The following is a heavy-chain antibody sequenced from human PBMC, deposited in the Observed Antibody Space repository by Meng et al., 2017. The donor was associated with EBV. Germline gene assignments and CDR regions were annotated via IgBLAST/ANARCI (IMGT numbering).Heavy chain of an antibody. J-gene: IGHJ4*02. CDR1: GCTFTSYG. Sequence: GPCGLGVQQPGASVTVSCKSSGCTFTSYGISGVRQAPGQGLAWMGWISAYNGNTNYAQKLQGRVTMTTDTSTSTAYMELRSLRSDDTAVYYCARDGRLYDTPSPFDYWGQGTLVTVSS. CDR2: ISAYNGNT. D-gene: IGHD3-22*01. V-gene: IGHV1-18*01. CDR3: ARDGRLYDTPSPFDY.